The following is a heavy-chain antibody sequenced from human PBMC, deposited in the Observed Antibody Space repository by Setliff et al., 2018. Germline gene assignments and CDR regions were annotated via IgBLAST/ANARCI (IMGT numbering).Heavy chain of an antibody. V-gene: IGHV4-39*07. Sequence: LSLTCTVSGGSIRSSSYYWGWIRQPPGKGLEWIGSIYYSGSTYYNPSLKSRVTISVDTSKNQFSLKLSSVTAADTAVYYCARIHLLLWFGELLSGWFDPWGQGTLVTVSS. CDR2: IYYSGST. CDR3: ARIHLLLWFGELLSGWFDP. CDR1: GGSIRSSSYY. D-gene: IGHD3-10*01. J-gene: IGHJ5*02.